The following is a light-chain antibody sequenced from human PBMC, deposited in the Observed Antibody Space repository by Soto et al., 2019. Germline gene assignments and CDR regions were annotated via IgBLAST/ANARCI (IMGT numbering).Light chain of an antibody. V-gene: IGLV1-44*01. CDR2: GNS. CDR1: SSNIGTNT. Sequence: QAVVTQPPSASGTPGQSVTISCSGSSSNIGTNTVNWYQHLPGTAPRLLIYGNSQRPSGVPDRFSGSKSGTSASLAISGLRSEDEADYYCAAWDDSLNGSVFGGGTQLTVL. J-gene: IGLJ7*01. CDR3: AAWDDSLNGSV.